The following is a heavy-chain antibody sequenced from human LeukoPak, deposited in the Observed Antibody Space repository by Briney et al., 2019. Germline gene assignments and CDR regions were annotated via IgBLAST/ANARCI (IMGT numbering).Heavy chain of an antibody. Sequence: PGGSLRLSCAASGFTFSSYWMSWVRQAPGKGLEWVANIKQDGSEKYSVDSVKGRFTISRDNAKNSLYMQMNSLRAEDTAVYYCARVMSASVWRSYGSYYYYYYMDIWGKGTTATVSS. D-gene: IGHD3-16*01. V-gene: IGHV3-7*01. CDR3: ARVMSASVWRSYGSYYYYYYMDI. J-gene: IGHJ6*03. CDR1: GFTFSSYW. CDR2: IKQDGSEK.